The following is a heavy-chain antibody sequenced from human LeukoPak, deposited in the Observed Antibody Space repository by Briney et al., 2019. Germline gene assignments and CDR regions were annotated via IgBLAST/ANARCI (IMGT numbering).Heavy chain of an antibody. CDR2: ISYDGSNK. Sequence: GGSLRLSCAASGFTFSSYGMHWVRQAPGKGLEWVAVISYDGSNKNYADSVKGRFTIPRDNSKNTLYLQMNSLRAEDTAVYYCAKDFYYYHSSGYYPSYYYYGMDVWGQGTTVTVSS. V-gene: IGHV3-30*18. CDR1: GFTFSSYG. CDR3: AKDFYYYHSSGYYPSYYYYGMDV. D-gene: IGHD3-22*01. J-gene: IGHJ6*02.